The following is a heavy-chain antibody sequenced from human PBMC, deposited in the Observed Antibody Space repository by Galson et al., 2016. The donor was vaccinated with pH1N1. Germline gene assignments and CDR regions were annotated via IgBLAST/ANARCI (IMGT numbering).Heavy chain of an antibody. CDR3: VREIGGGRAY. D-gene: IGHD2-15*01. CDR2: IKQDGSEK. CDR1: GFTFSNYW. Sequence: SLRLSCAGSGFTFSNYWMTWVRQAPGKGLEWVANIKQDGSEKYFVDSVKGRFTISRDNAENSVYLQMNSLRVDDTAVYHCVREIGGGRAYWGQGTLVTVSS. V-gene: IGHV3-7*03. J-gene: IGHJ4*02.